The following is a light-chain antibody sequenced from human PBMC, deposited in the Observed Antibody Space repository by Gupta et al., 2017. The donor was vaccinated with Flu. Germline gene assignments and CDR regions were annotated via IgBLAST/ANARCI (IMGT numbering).Light chain of an antibody. CDR3: QKYKGAACT. J-gene: IGKJ3*01. CDR1: QGISKY. V-gene: IGKV1-27*01. Sequence: DIQMTQSPSSLSAFVGDRVTITRRASQGISKYLAWFQQKPGKVPKTLIFAESSWESGIPARFSGSGSGTDFSLTISSMQPEDVAAYYCQKYKGAACTFGPGTKVETK. CDR2: AES.